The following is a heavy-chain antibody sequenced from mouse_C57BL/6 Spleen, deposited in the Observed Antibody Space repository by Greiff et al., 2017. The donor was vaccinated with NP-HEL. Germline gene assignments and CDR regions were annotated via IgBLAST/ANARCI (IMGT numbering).Heavy chain of an antibody. CDR1: GYTFTDYY. V-gene: IGHV1-19*01. CDR3: AREGDYGRFAY. Sequence: EVQLQQSGPVLVKPGASVKMSCKASGYTFTDYYMNWVQQSHGKSLEWIGVINPYNGGTSYNQKFKGKATLTVDKSSSTAYMELNSLTSEDSAVYYCAREGDYGRFAYWGQGTLVTVSA. CDR2: INPYNGGT. D-gene: IGHD2-4*01. J-gene: IGHJ3*01.